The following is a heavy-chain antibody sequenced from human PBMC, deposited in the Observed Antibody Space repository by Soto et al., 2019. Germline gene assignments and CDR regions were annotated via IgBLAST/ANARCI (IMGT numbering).Heavy chain of an antibody. CDR1: GGSISSESFY. J-gene: IGHJ4*02. CDR3: ARNELELRYVDY. CDR2: IYYSGSA. D-gene: IGHD1-7*01. Sequence: SETLSLTCSVSGGSISSESFYWSWIRQPPGKGLEWMGYIYYSGSAYYNPSLKSRLTISVDTSKNQFSLKLSSVTAADTAVYYCARNELELRYVDYWGQGILVTVSS. V-gene: IGHV4-30-4*01.